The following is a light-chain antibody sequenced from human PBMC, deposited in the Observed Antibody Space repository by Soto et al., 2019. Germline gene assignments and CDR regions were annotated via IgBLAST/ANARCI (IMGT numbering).Light chain of an antibody. J-gene: IGLJ3*02. CDR3: SSYAGSNNWV. CDR1: ISDIGDYDY. Sequence: QSALTQPPSASGSPGQSVTISCTGTISDIGDYDYVSWYQQHPDKAPKLIIYEVNKRPSGVPDRFSGSKSGNTASLTVSGLQADDEAVYHCSSYAGSNNWVFGGGTQLTVL. CDR2: EVN. V-gene: IGLV2-8*01.